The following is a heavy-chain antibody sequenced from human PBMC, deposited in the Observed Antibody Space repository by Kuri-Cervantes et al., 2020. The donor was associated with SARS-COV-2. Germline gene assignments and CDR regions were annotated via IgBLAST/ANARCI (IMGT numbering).Heavy chain of an antibody. Sequence: ASVKVSCKASGYTFTGYYMHWVRQAPGQGLEWMGWINPNSGGTNYAQKFQGRVTMTRDTSISTAYMELSRLRFDDTAVYYCARDLRSGWFEGAFDIWGRGTMVTVSS. CDR1: GYTFTGYY. D-gene: IGHD6-19*01. CDR2: INPNSGGT. V-gene: IGHV1-2*02. J-gene: IGHJ3*02. CDR3: ARDLRSGWFEGAFDI.